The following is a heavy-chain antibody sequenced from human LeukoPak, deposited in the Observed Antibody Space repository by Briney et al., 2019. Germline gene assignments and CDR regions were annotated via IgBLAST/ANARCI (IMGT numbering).Heavy chain of an antibody. D-gene: IGHD1-26*01. Sequence: GGSLRLSCVASGFTFNKYAMSWVRQAPGKGLEWVSLMSEVGVPYYADSVKGRFTISSDNSKNTVYLQMNSLRGEDTAVYYCARTQTGTYSFFDFWGQGSLVTVSS. CDR2: MSEVGVP. V-gene: IGHV3-23*01. J-gene: IGHJ4*02. CDR3: ARTQTGTYSFFDF. CDR1: GFTFNKYA.